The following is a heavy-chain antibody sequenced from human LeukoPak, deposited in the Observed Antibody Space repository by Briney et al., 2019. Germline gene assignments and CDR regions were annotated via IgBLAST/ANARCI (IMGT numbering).Heavy chain of an antibody. V-gene: IGHV3-49*03. Sequence: PGGSLRLSCAASGFTFSDYYMSWIRQAPGKGLEWVGFIRSKAYGGTTEYAASVKGRFTISRDDSKSIAYLQMNSLKTEDTAVYYCTREAFRKQWLCWFDPWGQGTLVTVSS. D-gene: IGHD6-19*01. CDR3: TREAFRKQWLCWFDP. J-gene: IGHJ5*02. CDR1: GFTFSDYY. CDR2: IRSKAYGGTT.